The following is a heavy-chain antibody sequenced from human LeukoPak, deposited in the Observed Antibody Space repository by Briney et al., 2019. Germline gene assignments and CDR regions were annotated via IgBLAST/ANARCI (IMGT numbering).Heavy chain of an antibody. Sequence: PGGSLRLSCATSGFTFSRYGMHWVRQAPGKGLERVAFIQYDGSNKYGDSVKGRFTISRDNSKNTLYLQMNSLRPEDMAVYYCAKDGGFDYDSSGYSHFDYWGQGTLVTVSS. D-gene: IGHD3-22*01. V-gene: IGHV3-30*02. CDR2: IQYDGSNK. CDR1: GFTFSRYG. J-gene: IGHJ4*02. CDR3: AKDGGFDYDSSGYSHFDY.